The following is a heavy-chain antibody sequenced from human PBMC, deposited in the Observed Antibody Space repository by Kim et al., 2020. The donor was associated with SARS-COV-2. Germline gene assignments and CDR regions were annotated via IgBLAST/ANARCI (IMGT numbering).Heavy chain of an antibody. Sequence: PTLRSRVTISVETSKNQCSLKLSSVTAADTAVYYCASYGSGSYRYYFDYWGQGTLVTVSS. J-gene: IGHJ4*02. D-gene: IGHD3-10*01. CDR3: ASYGSGSYRYYFDY. V-gene: IGHV4-39*01.